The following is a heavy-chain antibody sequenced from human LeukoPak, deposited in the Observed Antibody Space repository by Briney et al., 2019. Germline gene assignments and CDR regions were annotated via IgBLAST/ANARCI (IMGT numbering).Heavy chain of an antibody. Sequence: SGTLSLTCAVSGGSISSSSWWSWVRQPPGKGLEWIGEIYHSGSTNYNPSLKSRVTISVDKSKNQFSLKLSSVTAADTAVYYCASSGLRLGELSFDYWGQGTLVTVSS. J-gene: IGHJ4*02. CDR1: GGSISSSSW. V-gene: IGHV4-4*02. CDR3: ASSGLRLGELSFDY. D-gene: IGHD3-16*02. CDR2: IYHSGST.